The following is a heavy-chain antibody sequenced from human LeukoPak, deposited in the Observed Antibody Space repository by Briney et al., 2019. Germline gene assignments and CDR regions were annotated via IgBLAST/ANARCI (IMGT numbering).Heavy chain of an antibody. Sequence: ASVKVSCKASGYTFTSNYIHWVRQAPGQGLEWMGMIYPRDGSTSYAQKFQGRVTVTRDTFTSTVHMELSGLRSEDTAVYYCARDQEGFDYWGQGTPVTASS. CDR2: IYPRDGST. J-gene: IGHJ4*02. CDR3: ARDQEGFDY. V-gene: IGHV1-46*01. CDR1: GYTFTSNY.